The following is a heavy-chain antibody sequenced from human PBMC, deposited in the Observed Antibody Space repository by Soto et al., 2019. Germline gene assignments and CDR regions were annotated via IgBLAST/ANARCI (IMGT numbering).Heavy chain of an antibody. CDR2: INAGNGNT. CDR1: GYTFSDYA. CDR3: AREGSYSSGPLDY. V-gene: IGHV1-3*01. D-gene: IGHD6-19*01. J-gene: IGHJ4*02. Sequence: ASVKVSCKASGYTFSDYAIHWVRQAPGQGLEWMGCINAGNGNTKKSQNFQGRVTITRDTSANTAYMEVSSLRSEDTAVYYCAREGSYSSGPLDYWGQGTLVTVSS.